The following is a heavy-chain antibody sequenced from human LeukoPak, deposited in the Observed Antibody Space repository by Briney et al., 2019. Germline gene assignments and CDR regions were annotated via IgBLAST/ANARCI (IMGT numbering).Heavy chain of an antibody. CDR3: AEEDRTTWSLPD. J-gene: IGHJ4*01. D-gene: IGHD6-13*01. CDR1: GFSFSSFW. CDR2: INPDGRTT. Sequence: GGSLRLSCAAYGFSFSSFWMHWVRQDAGKGLMWVSRINPDGRTTDYADSGKGRFSISRDNAKKPLYLEMNSLRVEDTAVYYYAEEDRTTWSLPDWGQ. V-gene: IGHV3-74*01.